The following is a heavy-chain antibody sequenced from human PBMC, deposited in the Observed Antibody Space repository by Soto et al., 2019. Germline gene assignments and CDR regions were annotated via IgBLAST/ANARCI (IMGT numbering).Heavy chain of an antibody. CDR3: ARDRGLDIVATIDALDI. J-gene: IGHJ3*02. CDR2: INTDGSRT. Sequence: GGSLRLSCAASGFTFSNYWMHWVRQAPGKGLMWVSRINTDGSRTTYADSVKGRFTISRDNAKNTVYLQMNSLRAEDTAVYYCARDRGLDIVATIDALDIWGQGTMVTVSS. V-gene: IGHV3-74*01. D-gene: IGHD5-12*01. CDR1: GFTFSNYW.